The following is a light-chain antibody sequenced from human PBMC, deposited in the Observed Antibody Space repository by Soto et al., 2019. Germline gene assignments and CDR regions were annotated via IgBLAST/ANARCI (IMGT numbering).Light chain of an antibody. V-gene: IGKV3-11*01. Sequence: EVVLTQSPDTLSLSPGERATLSCRASQDVGKFLVWYQQKPGLSPSLVIYETSKRATDIPDRFSGSGSGTDFTLTFNHLEPEDVGVYYCQQRNNWPLTFGGGTKVELK. J-gene: IGKJ4*01. CDR3: QQRNNWPLT. CDR1: QDVGKF. CDR2: ETS.